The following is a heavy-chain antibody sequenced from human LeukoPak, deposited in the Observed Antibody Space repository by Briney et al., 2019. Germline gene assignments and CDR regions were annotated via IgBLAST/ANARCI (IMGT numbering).Heavy chain of an antibody. CDR3: ARDGFLYYYYMDV. V-gene: IGHV1-2*02. CDR1: GYTFTGYY. J-gene: IGHJ6*03. D-gene: IGHD3-3*01. Sequence: ASVKVSCKASGYTFTGYYLHWVRQAPAQGLEWMGWINPNSGGTNYAQKFQGRVTMTRDTSISTAYMELSRLRSDDTAVYYCARDGFLYYYYMDVWGKGTTVTVSS. CDR2: INPNSGGT.